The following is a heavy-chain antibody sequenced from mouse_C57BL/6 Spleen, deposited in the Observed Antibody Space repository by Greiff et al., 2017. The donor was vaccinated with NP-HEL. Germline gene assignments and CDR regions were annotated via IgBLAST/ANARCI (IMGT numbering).Heavy chain of an antibody. V-gene: IGHV5-17*01. Sequence: EVKLMESGGGLVKPGGSLKLSCAASGFTFSDYGMHWVRQAPEKGLEWVAYISSGSSTIYYADTVKGRFTISRDNAKNTLFLQMTSLRSEDTAMYYCARDYYGSSFPLFAYWGQGTLVTVSA. CDR3: ARDYYGSSFPLFAY. J-gene: IGHJ3*01. CDR2: ISSGSSTI. CDR1: GFTFSDYG. D-gene: IGHD1-1*01.